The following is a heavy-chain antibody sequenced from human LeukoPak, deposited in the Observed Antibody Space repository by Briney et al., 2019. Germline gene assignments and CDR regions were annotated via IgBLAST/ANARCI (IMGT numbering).Heavy chain of an antibody. D-gene: IGHD7-27*01. CDR3: ARDPITGDNSLDF. Sequence: GRSLTLSCAASGFTFSTYGMHWLRQAPGKGLEWVAVITNDGNYEKYADAVRGRFTISRDNSKNTLYLQMNSLSAEDTAVYYCARDPITGDNSLDFWGRGTLVTVSS. CDR1: GFTFSTYG. J-gene: IGHJ4*02. V-gene: IGHV3-33*05. CDR2: ITNDGNYE.